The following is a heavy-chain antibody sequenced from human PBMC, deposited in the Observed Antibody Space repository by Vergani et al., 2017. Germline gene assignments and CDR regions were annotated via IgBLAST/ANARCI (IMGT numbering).Heavy chain of an antibody. CDR2: MSGSGIRT. D-gene: IGHD2-2*01. CDR1: GFTFTSYA. V-gene: IGHV3-23*01. J-gene: IGHJ6*02. Sequence: EVQLLESGGGLVQPGGSLRLSCAASGFTFTSYALNWVRQAPGKGLEWVSGMSGSGIRTYYADSVKGRFTISRDNAKNSLYLQMKSLRAEDTAVYYCARDLGCSSTSCYGYYYYGMDVWGQGTTVTVSS. CDR3: ARDLGCSSTSCYGYYYYGMDV.